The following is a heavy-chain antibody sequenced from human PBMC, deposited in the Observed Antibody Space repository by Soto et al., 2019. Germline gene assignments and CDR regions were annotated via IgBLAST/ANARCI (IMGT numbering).Heavy chain of an antibody. D-gene: IGHD3-10*01. CDR1: GFTFSGYA. CDR2: ISGGGDAT. Sequence: VQLLDSGGGLVQPGGSLRLSCAASGFTFSGYALTWVRQDPGKGLEWVSAISGGGDATFYADSVKGRFTISRDNSKNTLYLQMNTLRAEDTAVYYCARKVSGSTGRPDLWYFDLWGRGTLVTVSS. J-gene: IGHJ2*01. V-gene: IGHV3-23*01. CDR3: ARKVSGSTGRPDLWYFDL.